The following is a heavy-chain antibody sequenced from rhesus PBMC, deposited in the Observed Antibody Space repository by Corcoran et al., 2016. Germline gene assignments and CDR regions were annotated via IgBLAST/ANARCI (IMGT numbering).Heavy chain of an antibody. CDR3: ASGLSSGWSLDY. Sequence: QVQLQESGPAVVKPSETLSLTCAVSGGSISSGYYYWSWIRQPPGKGLEWIGYITYSGSTSYNPSLKSRVTISRDTSKNQFSLKLSSVTAADTAVYYCASGLSSGWSLDYWGQGVLVTVSS. J-gene: IGHJ4*01. D-gene: IGHD6S26*01. CDR1: GGSISSGYYY. V-gene: IGHV4-122*02. CDR2: ITYSGST.